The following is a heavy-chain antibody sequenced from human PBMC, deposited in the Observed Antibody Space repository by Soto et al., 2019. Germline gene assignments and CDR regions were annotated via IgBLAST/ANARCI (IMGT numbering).Heavy chain of an antibody. D-gene: IGHD6-13*01. CDR2: IYYSGST. CDR1: GGSISSYY. CDR3: ARGTAAAGTESYYYYGMDV. Sequence: PSETLSLTCTVSGGSISSYYWSWIRQPPGKGLEWIGYIYYSGSTYYNPSLKSRVTISVDTSKNQFSLKLSSVTAADTAVYYCARGTAAAGTESYYYYGMDVWGQGTTVTVSS. V-gene: IGHV4-30-4*01. J-gene: IGHJ6*02.